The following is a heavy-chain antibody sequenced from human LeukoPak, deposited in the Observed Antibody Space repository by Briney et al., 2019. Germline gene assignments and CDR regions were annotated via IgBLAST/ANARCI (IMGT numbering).Heavy chain of an antibody. D-gene: IGHD3/OR15-3a*01. Sequence: SETLSLTCTVSGGSISSYYWSWIRQPPGKGLEWIGYIYYSGSTNYNASLQSRVTISIDTSKNQFSLRLTSVTAADTAVYYCARQTGSGLFILPGGQGTLVTVSS. CDR1: GGSISSYY. J-gene: IGHJ4*02. V-gene: IGHV4-59*08. CDR3: ARQTGSGLFILP. CDR2: IYYSGST.